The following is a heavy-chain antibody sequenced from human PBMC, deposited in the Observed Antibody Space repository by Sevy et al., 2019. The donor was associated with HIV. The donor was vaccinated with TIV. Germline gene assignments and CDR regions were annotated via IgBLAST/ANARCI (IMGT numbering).Heavy chain of an antibody. Sequence: ASVKVSCKASGYTFTSYGISWVRQAPGQGLEWMGWISAYNGNTNYAQKLQGRVTVTTDTSTSTAYMELRSLRSDDTAVYYCARALLGYCSSTSCYFDYWGQGTLVTVSS. CDR3: ARALLGYCSSTSCYFDY. J-gene: IGHJ4*02. D-gene: IGHD2-2*01. V-gene: IGHV1-18*01. CDR2: ISAYNGNT. CDR1: GYTFTSYG.